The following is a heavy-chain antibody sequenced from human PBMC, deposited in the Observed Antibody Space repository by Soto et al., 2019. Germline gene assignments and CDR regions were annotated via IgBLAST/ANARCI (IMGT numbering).Heavy chain of an antibody. D-gene: IGHD3-3*01. V-gene: IGHV3-74*01. J-gene: IGHJ3*02. CDR3: ARVAYYDFWSGYAFDI. CDR2: INGDGSST. Sequence: VGSLRLSCAASGFTFSSYWMHWVRQAPGKGLVWVSRINGDGSSTSYADSVKGRFTISRDNAKNTLYLQMNSLRAEDTAVYYCARVAYYDFWSGYAFDICGQGTMVTVSS. CDR1: GFTFSSYW.